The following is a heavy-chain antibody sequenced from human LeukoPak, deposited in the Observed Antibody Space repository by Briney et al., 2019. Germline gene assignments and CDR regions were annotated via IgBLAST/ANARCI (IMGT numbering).Heavy chain of an antibody. CDR2: IIVYNGDT. D-gene: IGHD3-22*01. CDR3: ARDYYDSSGYYYDWYFDL. Sequence: ASVKVSCKASGYTFTSYGISWVRQAPGQGLEWMGWIIVYNGDTNYAQKFQGRVTMTTDTSTSTAYMELRSLRSEDTAVYYCARDYYDSSGYYYDWYFDLWGRGTLVTVSS. V-gene: IGHV1-18*01. CDR1: GYTFTSYG. J-gene: IGHJ2*01.